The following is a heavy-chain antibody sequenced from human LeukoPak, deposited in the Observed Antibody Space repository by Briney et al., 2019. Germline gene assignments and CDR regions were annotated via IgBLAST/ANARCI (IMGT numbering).Heavy chain of an antibody. V-gene: IGHV1-18*01. CDR1: GYTFTSYG. D-gene: IGHD3-9*01. J-gene: IGHJ4*02. Sequence: GASVKVSCKASGYTFTSYGISWVRQAPGQGLEWMGWISAYNGNTNYAQKFQGRVTITTDESTSTAYMELSSLRSEDTAVYYCARDYFETTEAVFYYWGQGTLVTVSS. CDR3: ARDYFETTEAVFYY. CDR2: ISAYNGNT.